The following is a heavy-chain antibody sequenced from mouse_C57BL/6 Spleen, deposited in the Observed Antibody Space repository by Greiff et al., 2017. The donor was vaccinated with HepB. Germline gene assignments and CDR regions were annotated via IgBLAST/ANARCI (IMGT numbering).Heavy chain of an antibody. J-gene: IGHJ3*01. V-gene: IGHV2-9-1*01. Sequence: QVQLQQSGPGLVAPSQSLSITCTVSGFSLTSYAISWVRQPPGKGLEWLGVIWTGGGTNYNSALKSRLSISKDNSKSQVFLKMNSLQTDDTARYYCAPLDSSGYAWFAYWGQGTLVTVSA. D-gene: IGHD3-2*02. CDR1: GFSLTSYA. CDR3: APLDSSGYAWFAY. CDR2: IWTGGGT.